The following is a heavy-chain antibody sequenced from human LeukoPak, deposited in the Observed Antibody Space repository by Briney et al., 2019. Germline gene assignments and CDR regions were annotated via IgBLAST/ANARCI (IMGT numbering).Heavy chain of an antibody. Sequence: GGSLRLSCAASGFTVSSNYMSWVRQAPGKGLEWVSVIYSGGSTYYADSVKGRFTISRDNSKNTLYLQMNSLRAEDTAVYYCARALDFWSGYYSTAFDIWGQGTMVTVSS. J-gene: IGHJ3*02. V-gene: IGHV3-66*01. CDR2: IYSGGST. D-gene: IGHD3-3*01. CDR1: GFTVSSNY. CDR3: ARALDFWSGYYSTAFDI.